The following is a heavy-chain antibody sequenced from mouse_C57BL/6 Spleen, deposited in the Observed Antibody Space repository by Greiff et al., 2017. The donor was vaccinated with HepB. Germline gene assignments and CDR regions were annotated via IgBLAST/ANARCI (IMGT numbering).Heavy chain of an antibody. CDR1: GYTFTDYE. CDR3: TRWGITTVDYFDY. J-gene: IGHJ2*01. Sequence: QVQLQQSGAELVRPGASVTLSCKASGYTFTDYEMHWVKQTPVHGLEWIGAIDPETGGTAYNQKFKGKAILTADKSSSTAYMELRSLTSEDSAVYYCTRWGITTVDYFDYWGQGATLTVSS. V-gene: IGHV1-15*01. D-gene: IGHD1-1*01. CDR2: IDPETGGT.